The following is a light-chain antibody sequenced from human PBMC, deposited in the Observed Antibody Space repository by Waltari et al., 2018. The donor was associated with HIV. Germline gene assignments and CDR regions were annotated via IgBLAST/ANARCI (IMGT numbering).Light chain of an antibody. V-gene: IGLV1-40*01. CDR2: GNN. CDR3: QSYDSSLSGSV. Sequence: QSVLTQPHSVSGDPGQRVTISCTGSNSNIGAAYDVHWIQQLPGTAPKLVNYGNNNRPSGVHHRFSGSKCGTSASLSISGLQAEDEADYYCQSYDSSLSGSVFGGGTKLTVL. CDR1: NSNIGAAYD. J-gene: IGLJ2*01.